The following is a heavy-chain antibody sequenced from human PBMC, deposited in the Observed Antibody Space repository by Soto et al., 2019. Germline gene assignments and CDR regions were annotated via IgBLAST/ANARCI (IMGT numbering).Heavy chain of an antibody. Sequence: EVQLVESGGGLVQPGRSLRLSCVASGFTFDDFAMHWVRQVPGKGLEWVSGIDWNSNAIGYADSVKGRFTISRDNARNSLYLQMNSLRAEDTALYYCTKGASGNIPYYHYHGMDVWGQGTTVTVSS. D-gene: IGHD6-13*01. CDR3: TKGASGNIPYYHYHGMDV. CDR1: GFTFDDFA. CDR2: IDWNSNAI. V-gene: IGHV3-9*01. J-gene: IGHJ6*02.